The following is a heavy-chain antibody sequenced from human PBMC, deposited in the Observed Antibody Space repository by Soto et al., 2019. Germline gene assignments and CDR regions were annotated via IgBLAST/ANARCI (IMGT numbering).Heavy chain of an antibody. CDR1: GFSLSNPRMG. D-gene: IGHD1-1*01. Sequence: QVTLKESGPVLAKPTETLTLTCTFSGFSLSNPRMGVSWIRQPPGKALEWLAHIFSNDEKSYSSSLESRLTISKDTSKSQVVLIMTDMDPVDTATYFCARTGTARRFDPWGQGTVVTVSS. CDR3: ARTGTARRFDP. V-gene: IGHV2-26*02. CDR2: IFSNDEK. J-gene: IGHJ5*02.